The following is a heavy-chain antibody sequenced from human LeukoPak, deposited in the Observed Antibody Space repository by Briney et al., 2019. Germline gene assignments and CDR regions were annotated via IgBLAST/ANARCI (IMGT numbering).Heavy chain of an antibody. Sequence: SETLSLTCAVYGGSFSGYYWSWIRQPPGKGLEWIGEINHSGSTNYNPSLKSRVTISVDTSKNQFSLKLSSVTAADTAVYYCARVGRLQYGDYVAFDYWGQGALVTVSS. CDR3: ARVGRLQYGDYVAFDY. D-gene: IGHD4-17*01. CDR2: INHSGST. CDR1: GGSFSGYY. J-gene: IGHJ4*02. V-gene: IGHV4-34*01.